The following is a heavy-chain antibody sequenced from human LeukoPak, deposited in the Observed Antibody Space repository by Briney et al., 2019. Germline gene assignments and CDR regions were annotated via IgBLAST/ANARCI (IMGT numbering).Heavy chain of an antibody. CDR1: GFTLSSYE. Sequence: VGSLRLSCAASGFTLSSYEMNWVRHAPGEGLEGVSYISSSCSTIYYADSEKGRFTISRDNAKNSLYLQMNSLRAEDTAVYYCAELGITMIGGVWGKGTTVTISS. V-gene: IGHV3-48*03. CDR2: ISSSCSTI. D-gene: IGHD3-10*02. J-gene: IGHJ6*04. CDR3: AELGITMIGGV.